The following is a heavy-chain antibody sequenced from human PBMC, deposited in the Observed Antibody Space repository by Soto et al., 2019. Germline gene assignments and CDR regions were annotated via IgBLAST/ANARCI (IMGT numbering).Heavy chain of an antibody. Sequence: SETLSLTCAVSGYSISSSNWWGWIRQPPGKGLEWIGYIYHSGSTYYNPSLKSRVTISVDRSKNQFSLKLSSVTDADTAVYYCARVPDYWGQGTLVTVSS. CDR3: ARVPDY. CDR1: GYSISSSNW. D-gene: IGHD2-2*01. J-gene: IGHJ4*02. CDR2: IYHSGST. V-gene: IGHV4-28*03.